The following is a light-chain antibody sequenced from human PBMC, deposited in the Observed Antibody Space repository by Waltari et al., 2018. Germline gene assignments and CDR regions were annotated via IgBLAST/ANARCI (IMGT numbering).Light chain of an antibody. Sequence: QSALTQPPSASGSPGQSVTISCTGTSSDVGVYNYVSWYQQHPGTAPKRMLYEVSKRPAGVRDRVSGSQPGNTASLAVSGLQAEDEADYCCSSYAGSNNWVCGGGTKLAVL. CDR2: EVS. J-gene: IGLJ2*01. CDR3: SSYAGSNNWV. V-gene: IGLV2-8*01. CDR1: SSDVGVYNY.